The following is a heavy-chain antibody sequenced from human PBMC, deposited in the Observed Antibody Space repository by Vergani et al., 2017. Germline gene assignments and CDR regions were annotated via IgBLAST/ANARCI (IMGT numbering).Heavy chain of an antibody. CDR2: ISPDGFST. V-gene: IGHV1-24*01. J-gene: IGHJ4*02. CDR1: GYTLSELS. D-gene: IGHD3-9*01. CDR3: AREPPLTGFFDY. Sequence: QVQLGQSGAEVKRPGASVKVSCKVSGYTLSELSMHWVRQAPEQGLEWVGVISPDGFSTFYAQKFQGRVTITRDTSTSTVYVEVTSLRSDDTAVYYCAREPPLTGFFDYWGQGTLVTVSS.